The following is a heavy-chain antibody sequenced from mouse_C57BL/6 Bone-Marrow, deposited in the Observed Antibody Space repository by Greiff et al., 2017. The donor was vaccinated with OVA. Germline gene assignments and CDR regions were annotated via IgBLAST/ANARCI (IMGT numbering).Heavy chain of an antibody. CDR1: GFTFSSYT. CDR2: ISGGGGNT. V-gene: IGHV5-9*01. D-gene: IGHD2-1*01. CDR3: ARPTLLRYFDV. J-gene: IGHJ1*03. Sequence: EVKVVESGGGLVKPGGSLKLSCAASGFTFSSYTMSWVRQTPEKRLEWVATISGGGGNTYYPDSVKGRFTISRDNAKNTLYLQMSSLRSEDTALYYCARPTLLRYFDVWGTGTTVTVSS.